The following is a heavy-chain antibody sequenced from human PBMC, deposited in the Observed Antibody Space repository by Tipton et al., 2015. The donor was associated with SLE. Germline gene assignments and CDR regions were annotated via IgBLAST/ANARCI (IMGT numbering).Heavy chain of an antibody. CDR1: GFTFSSYA. CDR2: ISGNGGST. Sequence: SLRLSCAASGFTFSSYAMSWVRQAPGKGLEWVSTISGNGGSTYYADSVKGRFTISTDNAKNSLYLQMNSLRAEDSAVYYCVRDLNWGFDSWGQGTLVTVSS. J-gene: IGHJ4*02. D-gene: IGHD7-27*01. V-gene: IGHV3-23*01. CDR3: VRDLNWGFDS.